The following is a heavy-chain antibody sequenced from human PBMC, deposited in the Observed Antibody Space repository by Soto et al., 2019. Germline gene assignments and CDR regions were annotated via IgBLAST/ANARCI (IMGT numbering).Heavy chain of an antibody. CDR1: GFTFSSYG. CDR2: ISYDGSNK. D-gene: IGHD4-17*01. V-gene: IGHV3-30*18. Sequence: QVQLVESGGGVVQPGRSLRLSCAASGFTFSSYGMHWVRQAPGKGLGWVAVISYDGSNKYYADTVKGRFSISRGNSKNTLYLQMNSLRAEDRAVYYCANWLTTVSTDAFDIWGQGTMVTVSS. J-gene: IGHJ3*02. CDR3: ANWLTTVSTDAFDI.